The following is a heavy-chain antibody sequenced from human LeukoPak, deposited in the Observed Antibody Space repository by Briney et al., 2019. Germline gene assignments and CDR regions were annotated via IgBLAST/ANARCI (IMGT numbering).Heavy chain of an antibody. CDR1: GGTFSSYA. J-gene: IGHJ4*02. Sequence: ASVKVSCKASGGTFSSYAISWVRQAPGQGLEWMGRIIPIFGTANYAQKFQGRVTITADKSTSTAYMELSSLRSEDTAVYYCASLGYFSSTSCYLFDYWSQGTLVTVSS. CDR2: IIPIFGTA. D-gene: IGHD2-2*01. V-gene: IGHV1-69*06. CDR3: ASLGYFSSTSCYLFDY.